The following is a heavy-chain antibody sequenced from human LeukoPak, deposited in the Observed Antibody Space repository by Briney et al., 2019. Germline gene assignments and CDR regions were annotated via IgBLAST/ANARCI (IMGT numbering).Heavy chain of an antibody. J-gene: IGHJ3*02. D-gene: IGHD4-17*01. CDR3: ARDTNYYGDYVGAFDI. Sequence: GASVKVSCKASGYTFSRYTISWVRQAPGQGLEWMGWINPNSGGTNYAQKFQGRVTMTRDTSISTAYMELSRLRSDDTAVYYCARDTNYYGDYVGAFDIWGQGTMVTVSS. CDR2: INPNSGGT. V-gene: IGHV1-2*02. CDR1: GYTFSRYT.